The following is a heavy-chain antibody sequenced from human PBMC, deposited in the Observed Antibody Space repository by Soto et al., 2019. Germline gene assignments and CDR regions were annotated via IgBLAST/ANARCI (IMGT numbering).Heavy chain of an antibody. Sequence: QVQLVQSGAEVKKPGASVKVSCKASGYTFTRYDINWVRQATGQGLEWMGWMNPNSGNTGYEQKFQGRVTMTRNTSISTAYMELSSLRSEDTAVYYCARGPTWAGNVDYWGQGTLVTVSS. V-gene: IGHV1-8*01. CDR1: GYTFTRYD. J-gene: IGHJ4*02. CDR3: ARGPTWAGNVDY. CDR2: MNPNSGNT. D-gene: IGHD1-1*01.